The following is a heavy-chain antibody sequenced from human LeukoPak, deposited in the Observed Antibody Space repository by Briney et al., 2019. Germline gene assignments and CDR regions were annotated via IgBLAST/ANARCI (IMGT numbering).Heavy chain of an antibody. CDR1: GFTFSSYY. V-gene: IGHV3-7*01. J-gene: IGHJ4*02. CDR3: VRDSDRVRDY. D-gene: IGHD3-10*01. CDR2: IKQDGSEK. Sequence: GGSLRLSCTASGFTFSSYYMSWVRQAPGKGLEWVANIKQDGSEKSYVDSVKGRFTISRDNAKNSLYLQMNSLRAEDTAVYYCVRDSDRVRDYWGQGTLVTVSS.